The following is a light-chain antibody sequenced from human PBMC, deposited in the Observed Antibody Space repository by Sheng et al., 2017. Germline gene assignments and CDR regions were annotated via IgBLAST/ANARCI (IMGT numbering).Light chain of an antibody. CDR3: QQADSFPWT. CDR2: TAS. CDR1: QGISTW. Sequence: DIQMTQSPSSVSVSVGDRVTISCRASQGISTWLAWYQQKPGKVPELLIYTASTLKRGVPPRFSGSGSGTEFTLTISGLQPEDSATYYCQQADSFPWTFGQGTKVEIK. V-gene: IGKV1-12*01. J-gene: IGKJ1*01.